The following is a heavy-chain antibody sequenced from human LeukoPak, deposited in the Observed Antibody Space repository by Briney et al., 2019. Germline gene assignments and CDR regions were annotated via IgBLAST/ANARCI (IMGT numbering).Heavy chain of an antibody. J-gene: IGHJ6*03. CDR2: IYYSGST. CDR1: GGSISSSSYY. Sequence: PSETLSLTCTVSGGSISSSSYYWGWLRQPPGKGLEWIGSIYYSGSTYYNPSLKSRVTISVDTSKNQFSLKLSSVTAADTAVYFCARLPDYYYNYMDVWGKGTTVTISS. CDR3: ARLPDYYYNYMDV. V-gene: IGHV4-39*01.